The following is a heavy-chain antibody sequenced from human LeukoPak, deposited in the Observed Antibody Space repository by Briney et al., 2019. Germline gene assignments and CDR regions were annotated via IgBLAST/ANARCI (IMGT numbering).Heavy chain of an antibody. CDR1: GGSISGYY. J-gene: IGHJ3*02. V-gene: IGHV4-59*01. D-gene: IGHD3-22*01. Sequence: SETLSLTCTVSGGSISGYYWSWIRQPPGKGLEWIGYIYYSGSTKYNPSLKSRVTMSVDASRNQFSLKLSSVTAADTAVYYCARGGLENGYHSNDGFDIWGQGTMVTVSS. CDR3: ARGGLENGYHSNDGFDI. CDR2: IYYSGST.